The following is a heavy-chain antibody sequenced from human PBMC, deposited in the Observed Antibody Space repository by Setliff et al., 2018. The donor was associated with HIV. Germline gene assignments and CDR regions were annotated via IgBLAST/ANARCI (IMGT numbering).Heavy chain of an antibody. CDR1: DGSISSHY. V-gene: IGHV4-59*08. CDR3: ATILVYGVYKWFNP. CDR2: IHYSGST. D-gene: IGHD3-3*01. Sequence: SETLSLTCTVSDGSISSHYWSWIRQPPGKGLEWLGSIHYSGSTNYNPSLKSRVIIFVDTSKNQFSLHLNSVTAADTAVYYCATILVYGVYKWFNPWGQGTLVTVSS. J-gene: IGHJ5*02.